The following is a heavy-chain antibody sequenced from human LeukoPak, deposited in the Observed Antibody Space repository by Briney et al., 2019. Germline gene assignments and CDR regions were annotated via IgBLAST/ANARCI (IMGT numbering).Heavy chain of an antibody. V-gene: IGHV1-8*01. D-gene: IGHD2-21*02. CDR1: GYTFTSYD. Sequence: ASVKVSCKASGYTFTSYDINWVRQATGQGLEWMGWMNPNSGNTGYAQKFQGRVTMTRNASISTAYMELSSLRSEDTAVYYCARAQREGDYYYYYGMDVWGQGTTVTVSS. CDR3: ARAQREGDYYYYYGMDV. J-gene: IGHJ6*02. CDR2: MNPNSGNT.